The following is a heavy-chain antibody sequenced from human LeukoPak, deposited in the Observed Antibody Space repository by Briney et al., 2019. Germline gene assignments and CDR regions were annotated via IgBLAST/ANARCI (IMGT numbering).Heavy chain of an antibody. D-gene: IGHD3-22*01. J-gene: IGHJ4*02. CDR3: ASRTMIVGSFDY. CDR1: GGSIRSYY. V-gene: IGHV4-59*01. Sequence: PSETLSLTCTVSGGSIRSYYWGWIRQPPGKGLEWIGYIYYSGSTNYNPSLKSRVTISVGTSKNHFSLKLSSVTAADTAVYYCASRTMIVGSFDYWGQGTLVTVSS. CDR2: IYYSGST.